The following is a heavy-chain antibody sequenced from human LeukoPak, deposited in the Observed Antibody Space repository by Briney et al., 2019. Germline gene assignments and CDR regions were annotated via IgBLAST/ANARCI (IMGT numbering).Heavy chain of an antibody. V-gene: IGHV4-30-2*01. CDR3: ARGARAGWNYDWFDP. Sequence: SQTLSLTCAVSGGSISSGGYSWSWIRQPPGKGLEWIGYIYHSGSTYYNPSLKSRVTISVDRSKNQFSLKLSSVTAADTAVYYCARGARAGWNYDWFDPWGQGTLVTVSS. CDR2: IYHSGST. CDR1: GGSISSGGYS. J-gene: IGHJ5*02. D-gene: IGHD1-7*01.